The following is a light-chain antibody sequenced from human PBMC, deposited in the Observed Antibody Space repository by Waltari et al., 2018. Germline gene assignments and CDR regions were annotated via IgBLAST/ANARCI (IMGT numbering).Light chain of an antibody. J-gene: IGKJ4*01. CDR2: SAS. CDR1: HGIRSY. V-gene: IGKV1-9*01. CDR3: QQLNSYPLT. Sequence: DIQLTQSPSFLSSSVGDRLTITCRSSHGIRSYLACYQVRPGKAHKLLIYSASTLQSGVPSRFSGSGSGTDFTLTISSLQPEDFATYYCQQLNSYPLTFGGGTKLEIK.